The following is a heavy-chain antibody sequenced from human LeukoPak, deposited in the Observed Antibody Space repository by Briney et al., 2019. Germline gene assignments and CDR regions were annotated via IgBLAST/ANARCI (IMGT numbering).Heavy chain of an antibody. Sequence: PGGSLRLSCAASGFTFSSYAMSWVRQAPGKGLEWVSAISGSGGSTYYADSVKGRFTISRDNSKNTLYLQMNSLRAEDTAVYYCAKVQQQLVLTREKYYFDYWGQGTLVTVSS. D-gene: IGHD6-13*01. J-gene: IGHJ4*02. V-gene: IGHV3-23*01. CDR1: GFTFSSYA. CDR2: ISGSGGST. CDR3: AKVQQQLVLTREKYYFDY.